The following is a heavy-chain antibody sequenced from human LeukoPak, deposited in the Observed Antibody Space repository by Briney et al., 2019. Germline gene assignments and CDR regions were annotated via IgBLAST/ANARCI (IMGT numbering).Heavy chain of an antibody. CDR2: IRYDGSNK. D-gene: IGHD6-13*01. CDR1: GFTFSSYG. CDR3: AKVFYPAAGTGRVDFPFDY. J-gene: IGHJ4*02. V-gene: IGHV3-30*02. Sequence: GGSLRLSCAASGFTFSSYGMHWVRQAPGKGLEWVAFIRYDGSNKYYADSVKGRFTISRDNAKNSLYLQMNSLRAEDTAVYYCAKVFYPAAGTGRVDFPFDYWGQGTLVTVSS.